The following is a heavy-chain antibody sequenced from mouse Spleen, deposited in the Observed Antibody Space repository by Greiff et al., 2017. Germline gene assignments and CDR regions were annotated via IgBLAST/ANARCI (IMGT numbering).Heavy chain of an antibody. V-gene: IGHV5-6-2*01. CDR2: INSNGGST. CDR3: ARHGGSSHWYFDV. J-gene: IGHJ1*01. D-gene: IGHD1-1*01. Sequence: EVMLVESGGGLVKLGGSLKLSCAASGFTFSSYYMSWVRQTPEKRLELVAAINSNGGSTYYPDTVKGRFTISRDNAKNTLYLQMSSLKSEDTAVYYCARHGGSSHWYFDVWGAGTTVTVSS. CDR1: GFTFSSYY.